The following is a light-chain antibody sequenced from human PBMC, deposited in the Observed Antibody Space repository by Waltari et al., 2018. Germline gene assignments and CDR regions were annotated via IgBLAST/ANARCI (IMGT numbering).Light chain of an antibody. CDR1: SHDVGSNHY. CDR3: SSYTSSSTLL. J-gene: IGLJ2*01. Sequence: QSALTQPASVSGSPGQSVTISRTGTSHDVGSNHYVFWYQQHPGKAPKLMIYDVSKRPSGIADRFSGSRSGNTASLTISGLQADDEADYYCSSYTSSSTLLFGGGTKVTVL. V-gene: IGLV2-14*03. CDR2: DVS.